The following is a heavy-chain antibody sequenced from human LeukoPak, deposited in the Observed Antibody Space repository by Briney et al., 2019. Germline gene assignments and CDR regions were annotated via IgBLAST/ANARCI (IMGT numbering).Heavy chain of an antibody. CDR2: ISGSGGST. CDR1: GFTVINYS. D-gene: IGHD2-15*01. CDR3: AKDPGPPPTWKYCSGGSCYQYYFDY. J-gene: IGHJ4*02. Sequence: GGSLRLSCSVSGFTVINYSMNWVRQAPGKGLEWVSAISGSGGSTYYADSVKGRFTISRDNSKNTLYLQMNSLRAEDTAVYYCAKDPGPPPTWKYCSGGSCYQYYFDYWGQGTLVTVSS. V-gene: IGHV3-23*01.